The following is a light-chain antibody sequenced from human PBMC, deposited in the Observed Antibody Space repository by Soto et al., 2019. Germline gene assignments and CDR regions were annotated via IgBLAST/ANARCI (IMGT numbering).Light chain of an antibody. CDR3: QSYDSTLSGSV. Sequence: QTVVTQPPSVSGAPGQRVTISCAGSSSNIGAPYDVHWYQQLPGTAPKLLIYDNTNRPSGVPDRFSGSRSGTSASLAITGLQAEDEADYYCQSYDSTLSGSVFGGGTKLTVL. CDR1: SSNIGAPYD. CDR2: DNT. V-gene: IGLV1-40*01. J-gene: IGLJ3*02.